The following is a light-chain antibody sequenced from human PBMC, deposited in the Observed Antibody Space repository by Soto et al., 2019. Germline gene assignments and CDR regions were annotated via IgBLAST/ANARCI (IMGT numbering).Light chain of an antibody. CDR2: DAS. Sequence: EVVMTQSPATLSVSPGERVTFSCRASQSVTTNLAWYQHKPGQSPRLLISDASTGASGIPHRFSGSGSGTEFTLTIDRLQSAEFAVYYCQQYDRWPVTFGGGTKVEIK. CDR3: QQYDRWPVT. V-gene: IGKV3-15*01. J-gene: IGKJ4*01. CDR1: QSVTTN.